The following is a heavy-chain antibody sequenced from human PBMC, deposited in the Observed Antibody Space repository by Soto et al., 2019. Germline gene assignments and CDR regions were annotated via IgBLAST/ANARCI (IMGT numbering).Heavy chain of an antibody. CDR2: ISGSGGST. J-gene: IGHJ5*02. CDR1: GFTFSSYA. Sequence: GGSLRLSCASSGFTFSSYAMSLVRQAPGKGLEWVSAISGSGGSTYYADSVKGRFTISRDNSKNTLYLQMNSLRAEDTAVYYCAKDPPVVPAAISWFDPWGQGTLVTVSS. V-gene: IGHV3-23*01. CDR3: AKDPPVVPAAISWFDP. D-gene: IGHD2-2*02.